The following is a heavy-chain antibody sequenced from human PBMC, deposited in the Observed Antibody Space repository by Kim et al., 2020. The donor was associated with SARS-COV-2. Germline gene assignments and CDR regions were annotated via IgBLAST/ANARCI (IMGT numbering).Heavy chain of an antibody. CDR3: ARSIVGATGVDY. D-gene: IGHD1-26*01. Sequence: NYAQKFQGRVTITADESTSTAYMELSSLRSEDTAVYYCARSIVGATGVDYWGQGTLVTVSS. V-gene: IGHV1-69*01. J-gene: IGHJ4*02.